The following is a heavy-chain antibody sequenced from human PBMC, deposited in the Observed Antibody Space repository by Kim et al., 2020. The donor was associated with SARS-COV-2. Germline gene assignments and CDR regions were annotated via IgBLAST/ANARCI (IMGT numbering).Heavy chain of an antibody. V-gene: IGHV3-53*01. J-gene: IGHJ3*02. CDR1: GFTVSSNY. Sequence: GGSLRLSCAASGFTVSSNYMSWVRQAPGKGLEWVSVIYSGGSTYYADSVKGRFTISRDNSKNTLYLQMNSLRAEDTAVYYCASVRYSSSWYDAFDIWGQGTMVTVSS. CDR3: ASVRYSSSWYDAFDI. CDR2: IYSGGST. D-gene: IGHD6-13*01.